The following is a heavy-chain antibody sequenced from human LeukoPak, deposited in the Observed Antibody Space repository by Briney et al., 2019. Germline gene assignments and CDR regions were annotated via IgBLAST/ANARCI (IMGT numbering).Heavy chain of an antibody. CDR2: IFPLDSDT. CDR1: AYTFSTSW. Sequence: GESLKISCKGSAYTFSTSWIAWVRQMPGKGLEWMGIIFPLDSDTRYSPSLQGQVTISVDKSISTAYLQWSSLKASDTAMYYCARFDFGVSTGFDPWGQGTLVHVSS. D-gene: IGHD3-3*01. J-gene: IGHJ5*02. V-gene: IGHV5-51*01. CDR3: ARFDFGVSTGFDP.